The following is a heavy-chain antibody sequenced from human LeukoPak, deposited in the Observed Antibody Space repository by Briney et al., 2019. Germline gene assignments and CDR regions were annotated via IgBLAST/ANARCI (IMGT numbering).Heavy chain of an antibody. CDR2: IYYSGSP. D-gene: IGHD3-10*01. CDR3: ARASGRGPFDF. J-gene: IGHJ4*02. V-gene: IGHV4-59*01. CDR1: GASISTYS. Sequence: SETLSLTCSVSGASISTYSWNWMRQPPGKGLEWIGNIYYSGSPNYNPSLKSRVTISLDTSKNQFFLKLSSVTAADTAVYYCARASGRGPFDFWGQGTLVTVSS.